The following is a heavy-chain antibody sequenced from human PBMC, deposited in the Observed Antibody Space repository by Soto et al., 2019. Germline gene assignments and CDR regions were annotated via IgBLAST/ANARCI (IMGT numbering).Heavy chain of an antibody. CDR1: GFTFSSYA. Sequence: PGESLKISCAASGFTFSSYAMHWVRQAPGKGLEWVAVISYDGSNKYYADSVKGRFTISRDNSKNTLYLQMNSLRAEDTAVYYCARVVYSSSVWYYYYGMDVWGQGTTVTVSS. CDR2: ISYDGSNK. J-gene: IGHJ6*02. V-gene: IGHV3-30-3*01. D-gene: IGHD6-6*01. CDR3: ARVVYSSSVWYYYYGMDV.